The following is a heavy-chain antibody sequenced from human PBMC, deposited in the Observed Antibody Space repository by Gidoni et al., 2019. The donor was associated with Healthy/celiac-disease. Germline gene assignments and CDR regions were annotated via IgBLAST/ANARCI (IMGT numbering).Heavy chain of an antibody. J-gene: IGHJ4*02. Sequence: GLEWVSYISSSGSTIYYADSVKGRFTISRDNAKNSLYLQMNSLRAEDTAVYYCARDQDCVGDCGIDYWGQGTLVTVSS. CDR2: ISSSGSTI. V-gene: IGHV3-48*03. D-gene: IGHD2-21*02. CDR3: ARDQDCVGDCGIDY.